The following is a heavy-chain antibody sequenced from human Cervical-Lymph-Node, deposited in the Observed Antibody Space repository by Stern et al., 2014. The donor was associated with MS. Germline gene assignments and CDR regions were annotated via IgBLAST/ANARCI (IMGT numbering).Heavy chain of an antibody. CDR2: IYYSGST. J-gene: IGHJ5*02. V-gene: IGHV4-30-4*01. D-gene: IGHD3-3*01. CDR3: ASSPFVSGVVINWFYP. Sequence: QLQLQESGPGLVKPSQTLSLTCTVSGGSISSGDYYWSWIRQSPGKGLEWIGYIYYSGSTYYNPSLKSRVTISVDTSKNQFSLKLSSVTAADTAVYYCASSPFVSGVVINWFYPWGQGTLVTVSS. CDR1: GGSISSGDYY.